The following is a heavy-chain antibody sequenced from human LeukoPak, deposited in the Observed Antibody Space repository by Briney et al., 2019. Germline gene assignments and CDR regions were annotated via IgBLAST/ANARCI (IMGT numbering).Heavy chain of an antibody. J-gene: IGHJ4*02. V-gene: IGHV1-18*01. Sequence: ASVKVSCKASGYTFTSYGISWVRQAPGQGLEWMVWISAYNGNTNYAQKLQGRVTMTTDTPTSTAYMELRSLRSDDTAVYYCARIDLYYYDSSGYYIIDYWGQGTLVTVSS. D-gene: IGHD3-22*01. CDR3: ARIDLYYYDSSGYYIIDY. CDR1: GYTFTSYG. CDR2: ISAYNGNT.